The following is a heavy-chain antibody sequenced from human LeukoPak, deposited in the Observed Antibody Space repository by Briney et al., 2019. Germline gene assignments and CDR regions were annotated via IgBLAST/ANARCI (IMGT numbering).Heavy chain of an antibody. CDR2: ISAYNGNT. Sequence: ASVKVSCKASGYTFTSYGISWVRQAPGQGLEWMGWISAYNGNTHYAQKLQGRVTMTTDTSTSTAYMELRSLKSDDTAVYYCARDCGGGVCYSSSGIDYWGQGTLVTVSS. CDR3: ARDCGGGVCYSSSGIDY. CDR1: GYTFTSYG. D-gene: IGHD6-6*01. V-gene: IGHV1-18*01. J-gene: IGHJ4*02.